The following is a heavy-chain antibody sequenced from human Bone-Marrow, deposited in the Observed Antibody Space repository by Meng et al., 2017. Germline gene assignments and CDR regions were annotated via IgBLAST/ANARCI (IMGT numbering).Heavy chain of an antibody. V-gene: IGHV3-23*01. D-gene: IGHD3-9*01. CDR1: GFTFDDYA. CDR2: ISGSGGST. CDR3: AKFGDILTGYINYFDY. Sequence: GGSLRLSCAASGFTFDDYAMHWVRQAPGKGLEWVSAISGSGGSTYYADSVKGRFTISRDNSKNTLYLQMNSLRAEDTAVYYCAKFGDILTGYINYFDYWGQGTLVTVSS. J-gene: IGHJ4*02.